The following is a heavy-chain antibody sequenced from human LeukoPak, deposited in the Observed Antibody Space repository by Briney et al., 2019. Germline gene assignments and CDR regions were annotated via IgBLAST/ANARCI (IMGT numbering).Heavy chain of an antibody. V-gene: IGHV4-59*01. D-gene: IGHD1-26*01. Sequence: SETLSLTCSVSDDSITMYYWTWIRQPPGKGLEWIGYIYYSGSTNYNPSLKSRVTISVDTSKNQFSLKLSSVTAADTAVYYCARSPGATAVWFDPWGQGTLVTVSS. CDR1: DDSITMYY. CDR3: ARSPGATAVWFDP. J-gene: IGHJ5*02. CDR2: IYYSGST.